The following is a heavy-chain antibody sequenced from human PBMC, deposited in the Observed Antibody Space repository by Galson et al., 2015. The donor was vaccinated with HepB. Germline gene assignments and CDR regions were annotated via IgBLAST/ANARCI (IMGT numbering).Heavy chain of an antibody. CDR2: IKQHGNKE. V-gene: IGHV3-7*03. Sequence: SLRLSCAASGFTFSTYWMTWVRQAPGEGLEWVANIKQHGNKEYYVDSVKGRFTTSRDNVKNPLYLHMNSLRAEDTAVYYCARVTPSDEYGDYEGAFDVWGQGTMVTVSS. J-gene: IGHJ3*01. CDR1: GFTFSTYW. CDR3: ARVTPSDEYGDYEGAFDV. D-gene: IGHD4-17*01.